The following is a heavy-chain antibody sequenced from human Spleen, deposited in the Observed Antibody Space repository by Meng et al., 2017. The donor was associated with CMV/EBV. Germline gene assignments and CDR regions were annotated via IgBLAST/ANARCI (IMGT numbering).Heavy chain of an antibody. CDR1: GFTVSTNY. CDR3: LKAPHYAFCSSATCYDC. D-gene: IGHD2-2*01. CDR2: ISSAGNTT. V-gene: IGHV3-23*01. Sequence: GGSLRLSCGASGFTVSTNYMSWVRQAPGKGLEWVSAISSAGNTTYYADSVKGRFTISRDNSKNTLYLQMNSLRAEDTAVYYCLKAPHYAFCSSATCYDCWGQGALVTVSS. J-gene: IGHJ4*02.